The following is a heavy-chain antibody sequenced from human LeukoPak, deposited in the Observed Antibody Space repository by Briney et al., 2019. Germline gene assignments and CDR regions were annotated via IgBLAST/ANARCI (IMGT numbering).Heavy chain of an antibody. Sequence: SETLSLICAVSGGSISSNNWWGWVRQPPGKGLEWIGEIYHSGSPNYNPSLKSRVTISVDKSRNHFSLNLSSVTAADTAVYYCARAPKYSSGWGSGYWGQGTLVTVSS. CDR2: IYHSGSP. CDR3: ARAPKYSSGWGSGY. CDR1: GGSISSNNW. V-gene: IGHV4-4*02. D-gene: IGHD6-19*01. J-gene: IGHJ4*02.